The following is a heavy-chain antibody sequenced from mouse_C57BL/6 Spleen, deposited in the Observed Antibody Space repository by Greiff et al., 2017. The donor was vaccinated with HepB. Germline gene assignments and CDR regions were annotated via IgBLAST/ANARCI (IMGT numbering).Heavy chain of an antibody. J-gene: IGHJ1*03. D-gene: IGHD2-2*01. V-gene: IGHV1-54*01. Sequence: QVQLKESGAELVRPGTSVKVSCKASGYAFTNYLIEWVKQRPGQGLEWIGVINPGSGGTNYNEKFKGKATLTADKSSSTAYMQLSSLTSEDSAVYFCAREESYGYDGEGYFDVWGTGTTVTVSS. CDR2: INPGSGGT. CDR1: GYAFTNYL. CDR3: AREESYGYDGEGYFDV.